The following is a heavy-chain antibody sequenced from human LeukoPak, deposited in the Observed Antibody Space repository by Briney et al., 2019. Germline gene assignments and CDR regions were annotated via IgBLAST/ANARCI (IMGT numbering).Heavy chain of an antibody. CDR2: IYYSGST. J-gene: IGHJ4*02. CDR3: ARSFGIGYYGSGNYFGY. Sequence: PSETLSLTCTVSGGSISSSTYHWGWIRQPPGKGLEWIGIIYYSGSTYYNPSLKSRVTISVDRSKNQFSLKLSSVTAADTAVYYCARSFGIGYYGSGNYFGYWGQGTLVTVSS. CDR1: GGSISSSTYH. V-gene: IGHV4-39*07. D-gene: IGHD3-10*01.